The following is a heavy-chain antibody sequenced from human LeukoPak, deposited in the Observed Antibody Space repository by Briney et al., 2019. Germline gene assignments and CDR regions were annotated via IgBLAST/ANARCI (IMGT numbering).Heavy chain of an antibody. CDR2: INSDGSST. Sequence: GGALRLSCAAPGFTFSSYWMHWVRQAPGKGLVWVSRINSDGSSTSYADSVKGRFTISRDNAKNTLYLQMNSLRAEDTAVYYCARIVVVPDRVLGAFDIWGQGTMVTVSS. J-gene: IGHJ3*02. V-gene: IGHV3-74*01. CDR1: GFTFSSYW. D-gene: IGHD2-21*01. CDR3: ARIVVVPDRVLGAFDI.